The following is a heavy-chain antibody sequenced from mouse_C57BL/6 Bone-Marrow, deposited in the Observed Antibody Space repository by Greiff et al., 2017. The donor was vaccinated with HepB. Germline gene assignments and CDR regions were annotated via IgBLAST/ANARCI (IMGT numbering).Heavy chain of an antibody. D-gene: IGHD3-2*02. CDR2: IYPRSGNT. CDR3: ARRSSGYGDDY. CDR1: GYTFTSYG. Sequence: QVQLQQSGAELARPGASVKLSCKASGYTFTSYGISWVKQRTGQGLEWIGEIYPRSGNTYYNEKFKGKATLTADKSSSTAYMELRSLTSEDSAVYFCARRSSGYGDDYWGQGTTLTVSS. J-gene: IGHJ2*01. V-gene: IGHV1-81*01.